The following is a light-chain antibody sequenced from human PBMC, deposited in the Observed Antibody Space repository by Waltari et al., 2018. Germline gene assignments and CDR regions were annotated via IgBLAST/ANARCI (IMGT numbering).Light chain of an antibody. CDR1: QRVGKY. CDR3: QNHERLPAT. CDR2: AAS. V-gene: IGKV3-20*01. J-gene: IGKJ1*01. Sequence: EVVLTQSPRTLSLSPGERATLSCRASQRVGKYIVRYHQRPGQAPRLLIYAASNRATGIPDRFSGSASGTDFSLNISRLEPEDFAVYYCQNHERLPATFGQGTKVEI.